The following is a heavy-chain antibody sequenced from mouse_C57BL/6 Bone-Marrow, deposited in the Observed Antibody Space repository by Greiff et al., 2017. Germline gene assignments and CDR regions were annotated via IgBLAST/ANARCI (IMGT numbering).Heavy chain of an antibody. Sequence: VQLQQSGPVLVKPGASVKMSCKASGYTFTDYYMNWVKQSHGKSLEWIGVINPYNGGTSYNQKFKGKATLTVDKSSSTAYMELNSLTSEDSAVYYCARGWLLPYWYFDVWGTGTTVTVSS. CDR2: INPYNGGT. CDR3: ARGWLLPYWYFDV. CDR1: GYTFTDYY. J-gene: IGHJ1*03. D-gene: IGHD2-3*01. V-gene: IGHV1-19*01.